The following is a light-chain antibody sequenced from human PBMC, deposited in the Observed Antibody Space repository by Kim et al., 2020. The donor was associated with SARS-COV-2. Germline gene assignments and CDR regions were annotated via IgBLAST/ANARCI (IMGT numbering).Light chain of an antibody. CDR2: SNN. J-gene: IGLJ7*01. V-gene: IGLV1-44*01. Sequence: QGVTISCSGSSSNTGSNTVNWYQQLPGTAPKLLIYSNNQRPSGVPDRFSGSKSGTSASLAITGLQAEDEADYSCQSYDSSLSHAVFRGGTQLTVL. CDR1: SSNTGSNT. CDR3: QSYDSSLSHAV.